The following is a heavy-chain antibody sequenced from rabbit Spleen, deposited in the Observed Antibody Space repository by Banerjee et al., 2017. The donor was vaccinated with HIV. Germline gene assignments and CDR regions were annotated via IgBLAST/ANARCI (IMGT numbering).Heavy chain of an antibody. CDR1: GFDFSRYW. V-gene: IGHV1S45*01. Sequence: QEQLVESGGDLVQPTGSLILTCTASGFDFSRYWMCWVRQAPGKGLEWIACIYIGDGEIGYASWAKGRFTISKTSSTTVTLQMTSLTAADTATYFCARYSGPTYPMWGQGTLVTVS. CDR3: ARYSGPTYPM. D-gene: IGHD7-1*01. CDR2: IYIGDGEI. J-gene: IGHJ4*01.